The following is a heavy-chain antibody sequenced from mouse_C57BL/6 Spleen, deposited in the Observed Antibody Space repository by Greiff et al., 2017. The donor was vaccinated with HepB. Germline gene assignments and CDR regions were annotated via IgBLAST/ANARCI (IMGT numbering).Heavy chain of an antibody. CDR1: GYAFTNYL. J-gene: IGHJ2*01. CDR2: INPGSGGT. D-gene: IGHD2-2*01. V-gene: IGHV1-54*01. Sequence: AQLQQSGAELVRPGTSVKVSCKASGYAFTNYLIEWVKQRPGQGLEWIGVINPGSGGTNYNEKFKGKATLTADKSSSTAYMQLSSLTSEDSAVYFCARDGYGPYDYWAKAPLSQSPQ. CDR3: ARDGYGPYDY.